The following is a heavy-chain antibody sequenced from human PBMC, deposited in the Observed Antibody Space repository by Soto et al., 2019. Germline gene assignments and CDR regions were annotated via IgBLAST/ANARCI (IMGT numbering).Heavy chain of an antibody. J-gene: IGHJ4*02. CDR2: IYYSGST. D-gene: IGHD2-2*01. CDR3: ASILAPEDCSSTSCYEPSDY. Sequence: PSETLSLTCTVSGGSISSSSYYWGWIRQPPGKGLEWIGSIYYSGSTYYNPSLKSRVTISVDTSKNQFSLKLSSVTAADTAVYYCASILAPEDCSSTSCYEPSDYWGQGTLVTVSS. V-gene: IGHV4-39*01. CDR1: GGSISSSSYY.